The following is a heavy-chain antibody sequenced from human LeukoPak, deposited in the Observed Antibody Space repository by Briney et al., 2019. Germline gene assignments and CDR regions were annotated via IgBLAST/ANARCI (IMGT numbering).Heavy chain of an antibody. CDR3: ARWYYDSSGYRLDY. CDR1: GFTFSSYW. D-gene: IGHD3-22*01. J-gene: IGHJ4*02. CDR2: IKQDGSET. Sequence: GGSLRLSCAASGFTFSSYWMSWVRQAPGKGLEWVANIKQDGSETYYVDSLKGRFTISRDNAKNSLYLQVNSLRAEDTAVYYCARWYYDSSGYRLDYWGQGTLVTVSS. V-gene: IGHV3-7*04.